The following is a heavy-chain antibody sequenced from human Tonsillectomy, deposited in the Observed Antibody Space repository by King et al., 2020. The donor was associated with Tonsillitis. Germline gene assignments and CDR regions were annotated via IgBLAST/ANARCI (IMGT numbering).Heavy chain of an antibody. CDR1: GGSFSGYY. CDR2: INHSGST. D-gene: IGHD2-15*01. J-gene: IGHJ4*02. Sequence: VQLPQWGAGLLKPSETLSLTCAVYGGSFSGYYWSWIRQPPGKGLEWIGEINHSGSTNYNPSLKSRVTISVDTSKNQFSLKLSSVTAADTAVYYCARGTRLYCSGGSCYTYYFDYWGQGTLVTVSS. V-gene: IGHV4-34*01. CDR3: ARGTRLYCSGGSCYTYYFDY.